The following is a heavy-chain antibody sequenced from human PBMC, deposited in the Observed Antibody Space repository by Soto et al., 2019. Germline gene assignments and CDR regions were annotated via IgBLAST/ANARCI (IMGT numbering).Heavy chain of an antibody. D-gene: IGHD2-8*02. J-gene: IGHJ4*02. CDR1: GGSFSGYY. CDR2: INHSGST. Sequence: SETLSLTCAVYGGSFSGYYWTWIRQPPGTGLEWIGEINHSGSTNYNPSIKSRVTISVDTSKNKFSLKLTSVTAADTAVYYCARDKITGLFDYWGQGTLVTVS. V-gene: IGHV4-34*01. CDR3: ARDKITGLFDY.